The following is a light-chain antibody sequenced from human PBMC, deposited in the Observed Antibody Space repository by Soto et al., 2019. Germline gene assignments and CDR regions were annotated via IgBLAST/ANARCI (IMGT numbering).Light chain of an antibody. CDR1: QNIYYN. J-gene: IGKJ1*01. CDR2: RAS. Sequence: ILMTQSPATVSVSPGESATLSCRASQNIYYNVAWYQQRPGQAPRLLIYRASTRAPGVPARFSGSGSGTEFTLTLGRLQAEDFTVSSCLQYHNLWAFGQGTKVDIK. CDR3: LQYHNLWA. V-gene: IGKV3-15*01.